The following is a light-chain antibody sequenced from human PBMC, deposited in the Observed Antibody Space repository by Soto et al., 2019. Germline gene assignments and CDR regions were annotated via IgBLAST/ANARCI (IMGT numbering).Light chain of an antibody. V-gene: IGKV1-5*01. Sequence: DIQMTQSPSTLSASVGDRVTITCRASQSISSWLAWYQQKPGKAPKLLIYDASSLESGVPSRFSGSGSGTEFTLTISSLQPDDFATYYCQQYNDYQYTFGQGTKLEIK. CDR2: DAS. CDR3: QQYNDYQYT. J-gene: IGKJ2*01. CDR1: QSISSW.